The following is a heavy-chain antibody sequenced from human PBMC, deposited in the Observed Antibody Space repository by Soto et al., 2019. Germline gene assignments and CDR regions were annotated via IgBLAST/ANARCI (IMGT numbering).Heavy chain of an antibody. Sequence: EVQLLESGGGLVQPGGSLRLSCAASGFTFSSYAMSWVRQAPGKGLEWVSAISGSGGSTYYADSVKGRFTISRDNSKNTLYLQRNILRAEDTAVYYCAKRPRGHSSSSSIGWFAPWGQGTLVTVSS. J-gene: IGHJ5*02. CDR2: ISGSGGST. CDR3: AKRPRGHSSSSSIGWFAP. D-gene: IGHD2-2*01. CDR1: GFTFSSYA. V-gene: IGHV3-23*01.